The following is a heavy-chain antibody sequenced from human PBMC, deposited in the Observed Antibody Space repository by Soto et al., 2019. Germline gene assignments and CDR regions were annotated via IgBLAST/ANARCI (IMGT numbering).Heavy chain of an antibody. V-gene: IGHV4-31*03. D-gene: IGHD3-16*01. J-gene: IGHJ6*03. CDR1: GGSISSGGYY. CDR3: ARADSVTLRGASYMDV. Sequence: SETLSLTCTVSGGSISSGGYYWSWIRQHPGKGLEWIGYIYYSGSTYYNPSLKSRVTISVDTSKNQFSLKLSSVTAADTAVYYCARADSVTLRGASYMDVWGKGTTVTVSS. CDR2: IYYSGST.